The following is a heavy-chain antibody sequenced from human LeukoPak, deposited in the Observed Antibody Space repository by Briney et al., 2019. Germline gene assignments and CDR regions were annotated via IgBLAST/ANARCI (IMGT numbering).Heavy chain of an antibody. CDR2: INPNSGGT. D-gene: IGHD1-1*01. CDR3: ARDRWNSFDY. V-gene: IGHV1-2*02. J-gene: IGHJ4*02. CDR1: GYTFTGYY. Sequence: GASVKVSCKASGYTFTGYYIHWVRQAPGQGLEWMGWINPNSGGTNYAQKFQGRVTMTRDTSISIAYMELSRLRSDDTALYYCARDRWNSFDYWGQGTLVTVSS.